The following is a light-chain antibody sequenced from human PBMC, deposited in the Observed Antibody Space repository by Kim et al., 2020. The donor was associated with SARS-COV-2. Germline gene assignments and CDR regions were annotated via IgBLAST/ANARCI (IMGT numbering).Light chain of an antibody. CDR2: QDN. CDR1: KLGNKY. CDR3: QAWDSNTAV. Sequence: SVSPGQTATITCSGDKLGNKYTCWYQQKPGQSPVLVIFQDNKRPLGIPERFSGSNSGNTATLTISGTQSMDEADYYCQAWDSNTAVFGGGTQLTVL. J-gene: IGLJ2*01. V-gene: IGLV3-1*01.